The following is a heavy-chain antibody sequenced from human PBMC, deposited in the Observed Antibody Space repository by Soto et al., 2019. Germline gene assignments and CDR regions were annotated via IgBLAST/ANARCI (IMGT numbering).Heavy chain of an antibody. J-gene: IGHJ5*02. Sequence: SETLSLTCTVSGGSIRSGVYYWGWIRQHPGKGLEWIGYIYYSGSTHYNPSLKSRVTISVDTSKNQFSLKLSSVTAADTAVYYCARGIQYGSGSPYNWFDPWGQGTLVTVSS. CDR2: IYYSGST. V-gene: IGHV4-31*03. D-gene: IGHD3-10*01. CDR1: GGSIRSGVYY. CDR3: ARGIQYGSGSPYNWFDP.